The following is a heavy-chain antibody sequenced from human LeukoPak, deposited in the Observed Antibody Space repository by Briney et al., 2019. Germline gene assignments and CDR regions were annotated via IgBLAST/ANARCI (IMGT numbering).Heavy chain of an antibody. CDR1: GGSISSGDYS. J-gene: IGHJ4*02. CDR2: IYYSGST. Sequence: SQTLSLTCTVSGGSISSGDYSWSWIRQPPGKGLEWIGYIYYSGSTYYNPSLKSRVTISVDTSKNQFSLKLSSVTAADTAVYYCARERSGLVTAPRSFDYWGQGTLVTVSS. D-gene: IGHD2-21*02. V-gene: IGHV4-30-4*01. CDR3: ARERSGLVTAPRSFDY.